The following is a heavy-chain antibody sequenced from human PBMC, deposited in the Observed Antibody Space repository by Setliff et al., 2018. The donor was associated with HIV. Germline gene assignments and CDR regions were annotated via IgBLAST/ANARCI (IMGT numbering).Heavy chain of an antibody. V-gene: IGHV3-33*01. CDR2: IWYDGSNK. CDR1: GFTFSDYG. D-gene: IGHD6-13*01. J-gene: IGHJ4*02. Sequence: GGSLRLSCAASGFTFSDYGMHWVRQAPGKGLEWVALIWYDGSNKYYAESVRGRFTISRDNSKNTLHLQMNSLRAEDTAVYYCARDKGEQQLYFDYWGQGTLVTVSS. CDR3: ARDKGEQQLYFDY.